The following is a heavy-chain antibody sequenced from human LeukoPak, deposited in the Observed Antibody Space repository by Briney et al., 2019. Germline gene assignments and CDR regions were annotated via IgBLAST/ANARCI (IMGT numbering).Heavy chain of an antibody. D-gene: IGHD1-26*01. J-gene: IGHJ4*02. Sequence: GGSLRPSCAASGFTFSDYYMTWIRQAPRKGLEWVSYISSSGSTIYYADSVKGRFTISRDNAKNSQYLQINSLRVEDTAVYYCARSGSDFDCWGQGTLVSVSS. V-gene: IGHV3-11*04. CDR1: GFTFSDYY. CDR3: ARSGSDFDC. CDR2: ISSSGSTI.